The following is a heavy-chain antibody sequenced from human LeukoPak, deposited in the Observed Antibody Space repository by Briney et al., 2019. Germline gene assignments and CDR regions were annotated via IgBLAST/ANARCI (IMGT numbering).Heavy chain of an antibody. CDR2: INPNSGGT. V-gene: IGHV1-2*06. J-gene: IGHJ5*02. D-gene: IGHD2-2*01. CDR3: ARGYCSSTSCYNWFDP. Sequence: ASVKVSCKXSGYTFTGYYMHWVRQAPGQGLEWMGRINPNSGGTNYAQKFQGRVTMTRDTSISTAYMELSRLRSDDTAVYYCARGYCSSTSCYNWFDPWGQGTLVTVSS. CDR1: GYTFTGYY.